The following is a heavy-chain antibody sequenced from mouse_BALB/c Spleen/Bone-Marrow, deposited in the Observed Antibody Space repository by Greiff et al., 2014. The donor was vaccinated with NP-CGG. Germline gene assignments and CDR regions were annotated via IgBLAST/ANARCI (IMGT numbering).Heavy chain of an antibody. V-gene: IGHV1-4*02. CDR2: INPSSGYT. Sequence: VQVVESAAELARPGASVKMSCKTSGYTFTYYTMHWVKQRPGQGLEWIGYINPSSGYTDYNQKFKDKTTLTTDKSSSTAYSQLSSLTSEDSAVYYCVRENYDYDGDAMDYWGQGTSVTVSS. J-gene: IGHJ4*01. CDR1: GYTFTYYT. CDR3: VRENYDYDGDAMDY. D-gene: IGHD2-4*01.